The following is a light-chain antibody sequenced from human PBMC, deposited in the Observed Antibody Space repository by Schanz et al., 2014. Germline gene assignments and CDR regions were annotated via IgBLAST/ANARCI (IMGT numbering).Light chain of an antibody. Sequence: QSALTQPPSASGSPGQSVTISCTGTSSDVGGYNYVSWYQQHPGKAPKLMIFDVNQRPSGVPDRFSGSKSGDTASLTVSGLQAEDEATYYCSSYTSSSTLVFGGGTKLTVL. J-gene: IGLJ2*01. V-gene: IGLV2-8*01. CDR3: SSYTSSSTLV. CDR2: DVN. CDR1: SSDVGGYNY.